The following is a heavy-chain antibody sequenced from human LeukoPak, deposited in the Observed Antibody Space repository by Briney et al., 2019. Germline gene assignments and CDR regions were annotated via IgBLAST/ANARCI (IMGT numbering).Heavy chain of an antibody. CDR1: GGSISSYY. CDR3: ARRIAVAGTDYYYGMDV. J-gene: IGHJ6*02. CDR2: IYYSGST. Sequence: SETLSLTCTVSGGSISSYYWSWIRQPPGKGLEWIGYIYYSGSTNYNSSLKSRVTISVDTSKNQFSLKLSSVTAADTAVYYCARRIAVAGTDYYYGMDVWGQGTTVTVSS. V-gene: IGHV4-59*08. D-gene: IGHD6-19*01.